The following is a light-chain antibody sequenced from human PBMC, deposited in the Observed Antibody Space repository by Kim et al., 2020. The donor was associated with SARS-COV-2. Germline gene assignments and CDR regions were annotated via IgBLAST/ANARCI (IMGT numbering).Light chain of an antibody. V-gene: IGLV2-23*02. CDR1: TNDVGIYNL. CDR2: EVS. Sequence: QSALTQPASVSGSPGQSITISCTGSTNDVGIYNLVSWYQQHPGKAPKVLISEVSKRPSGVSNRFSGSKSDSTAYLTISGLQAEDEADYYCSSYAPGETTVLFGGGTQLTVL. J-gene: IGLJ2*01. CDR3: SSYAPGETTVL.